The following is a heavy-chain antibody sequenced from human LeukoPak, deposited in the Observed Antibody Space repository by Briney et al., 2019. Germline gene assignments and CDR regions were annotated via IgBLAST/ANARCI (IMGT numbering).Heavy chain of an antibody. Sequence: PSETLSLTCTVSGDSINDHYWSWIRQPPGEGLEWIAYIYSSVSTNYNPSLRSRVTISIDTSRSQFSLQLTSVTAADAGVYYCASGGGRNDAFDIWGQGTMVTVSS. V-gene: IGHV4-4*09. J-gene: IGHJ3*02. CDR3: ASGGGRNDAFDI. D-gene: IGHD2-15*01. CDR1: GDSINDHY. CDR2: IYSSVST.